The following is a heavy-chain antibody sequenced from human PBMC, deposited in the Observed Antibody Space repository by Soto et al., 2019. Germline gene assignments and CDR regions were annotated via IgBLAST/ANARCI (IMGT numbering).Heavy chain of an antibody. J-gene: IGHJ6*03. V-gene: IGHV4-34*01. CDR3: ASGGTGYYNPGRMDV. CDR2: INHSGST. CDR1: GGSFSGYY. D-gene: IGHD3-9*01. Sequence: PSETLSLTCAVYGGSFSGYYWSWIRQPPGKGLEWIGEINHSGSTNYNPSLKSRVTISVDTSKNQFSLKLSSVTAADTAVYYCASGGTGYYNPGRMDVWGKGTTVTVS.